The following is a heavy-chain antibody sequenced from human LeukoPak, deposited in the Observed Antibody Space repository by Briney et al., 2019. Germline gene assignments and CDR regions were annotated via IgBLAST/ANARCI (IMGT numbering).Heavy chain of an antibody. J-gene: IGHJ4*02. CDR3: ARDWGSIKVIADY. CDR2: ISSNSDNT. CDR1: GYTFTSYG. D-gene: IGHD7-27*01. Sequence: ASVKVSCKATGYTFTSYGVSWVRQAPGQGLEWMGWISSNSDNTNYAQKLQGRVTMTTDTSTSTAYMELRSLRSDDTALYFCARDWGSIKVIADYWGQGTLVTVSS. V-gene: IGHV1-18*01.